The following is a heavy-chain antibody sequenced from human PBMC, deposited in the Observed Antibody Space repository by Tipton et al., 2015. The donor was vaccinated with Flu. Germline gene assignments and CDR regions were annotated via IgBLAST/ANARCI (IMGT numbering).Heavy chain of an antibody. V-gene: IGHV4-59*01. Sequence: TLSLTCTVSGGSFSSYYWSWIRQPPGKGLEWIGYIYYSGSTNYNPSLKSRVTISVDTSKNQFSLKLSSVTAADTAVYYCARGENDGAASSWFDPWGQGTLVTVSS. CDR2: IYYSGST. CDR3: ARGENDGAASSWFDP. CDR1: GGSFSSYY. D-gene: IGHD6-13*01. J-gene: IGHJ5*02.